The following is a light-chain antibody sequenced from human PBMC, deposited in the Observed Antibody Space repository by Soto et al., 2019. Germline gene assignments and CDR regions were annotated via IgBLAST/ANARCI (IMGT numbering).Light chain of an antibody. J-gene: IGKJ2*01. Sequence: AIQLTQSPSSLSASVGDRVTITCRASQGISSALAWYQQRPGKPPNLLIYDASTLESGVPSRFSGSGSGTDFTLTISRLEPEDFAVYYCQQYGSSSYTFGQGTKLEIK. CDR3: QQYGSSSYT. V-gene: IGKV1-13*02. CDR1: QGISSA. CDR2: DAS.